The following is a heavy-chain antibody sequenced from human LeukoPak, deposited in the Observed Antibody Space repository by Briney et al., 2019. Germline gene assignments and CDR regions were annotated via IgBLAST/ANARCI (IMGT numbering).Heavy chain of an antibody. CDR3: ARESIQLQIHSFDF. CDR1: GFTFSSYA. J-gene: IGHJ4*02. CDR2: ISGSDAGT. Sequence: GGSLRLSCAASGFTFSSYAMSWVRQAPGKGLEWVSGISGSDAGTYYADSVKGRFTISRDNSKNTLYLQMNSLRAEDTAVYYCARESIQLQIHSFDFWGQGTLVTVSS. D-gene: IGHD5-18*01. V-gene: IGHV3-23*01.